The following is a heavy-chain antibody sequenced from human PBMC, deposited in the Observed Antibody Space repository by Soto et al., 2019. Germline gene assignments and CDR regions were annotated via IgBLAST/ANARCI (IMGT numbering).Heavy chain of an antibody. CDR2: INPNSGGT. V-gene: IGHV1-2*02. Sequence: ASVKVSCKASGYTFTGYYMHWVRQAPGQGLEWMGWINPNSGGTNHAQKFQGRVTLTRDTSISTAYMDLSRLRSDDTAVYYCAKAMPIGNTVANFDFWGQGTLVTVSS. CDR3: AKAMPIGNTVANFDF. D-gene: IGHD4-4*01. CDR1: GYTFTGYY. J-gene: IGHJ4*02.